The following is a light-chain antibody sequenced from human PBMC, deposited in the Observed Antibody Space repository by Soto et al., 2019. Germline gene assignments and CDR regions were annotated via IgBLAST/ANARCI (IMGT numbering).Light chain of an antibody. CDR2: AAS. J-gene: IGKJ1*01. CDR1: QSISSY. CDR3: QQSYSTPRT. Sequence: DVQMTQSPSTLSASVEDRVTITCRASQSISSYLNWYQQKPGKAPKLLIYAASSLQSGVPSRFSGSVSGTDFTLTITSLQPEVFATYYCQQSYSTPRTFGQGTKV. V-gene: IGKV1-39*01.